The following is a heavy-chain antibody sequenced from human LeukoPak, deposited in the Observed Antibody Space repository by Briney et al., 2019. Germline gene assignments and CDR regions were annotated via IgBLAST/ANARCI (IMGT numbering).Heavy chain of an antibody. CDR3: AKDNLGSGRLYGMDV. V-gene: IGHV3-23*01. CDR2: ISGSGGST. D-gene: IGHD6-19*01. J-gene: IGHJ6*02. Sequence: PGGSLRLSCAASGFTFSSYAMSWVRQAPGKGLEWVSAISGSGGSTYYADSVKGRFTISRDNSKNTLYLQMNSLRAEDTAVYYCAKDNLGSGRLYGMDVWGQGTTVTVSS. CDR1: GFTFSSYA.